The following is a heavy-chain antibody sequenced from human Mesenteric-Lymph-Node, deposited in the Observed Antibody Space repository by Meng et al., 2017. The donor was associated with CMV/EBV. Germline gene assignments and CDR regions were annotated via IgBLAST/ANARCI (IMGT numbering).Heavy chain of an antibody. V-gene: IGHV3-15*01. CDR1: GFTFSDYY. D-gene: IGHD6-19*01. Sequence: GESLKISCQASGFTFSDYYMSWIRQAPGKGLEWVGRIKSKTDGGTTDYAAPVKGRFTISRDDSKNTLYLQMNSLKTEDTAVYYCTTDVAGVDYWGQGTLVTVSS. CDR3: TTDVAGVDY. J-gene: IGHJ4*02. CDR2: IKSKTDGGTT.